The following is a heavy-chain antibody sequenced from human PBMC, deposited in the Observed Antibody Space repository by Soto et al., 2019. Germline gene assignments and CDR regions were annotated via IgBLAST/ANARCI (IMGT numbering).Heavy chain of an antibody. Sequence: EVQLVESGGGLVQPGGSLRLSCAASGFTFSSFWMHWVRQAPGKGLVWVSRMNSDGSITNYADSVRGLFTISRDNAKNTLYLQMNSLRAEDTAVYYCTRSGDAVYEQRGDAFDIWGQGTLVTVSS. CDR3: TRSGDAVYEQRGDAFDI. CDR2: MNSDGSIT. V-gene: IGHV3-74*01. D-gene: IGHD5-12*01. CDR1: GFTFSSFW. J-gene: IGHJ3*02.